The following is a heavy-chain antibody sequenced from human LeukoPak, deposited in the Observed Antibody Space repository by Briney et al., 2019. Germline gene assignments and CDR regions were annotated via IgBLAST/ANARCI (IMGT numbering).Heavy chain of an antibody. CDR2: INPSGGST. CDR1: GYTFDSYY. CDR3: ASSSSGCEQRAPFDY. V-gene: IGHV1-46*02. J-gene: IGHJ4*02. Sequence: GASVKVSCKASGYTFDSYYIHWLRQVPGQGLEWMGIINPSGGSTSYAQNFQGRVTMTRDTSTSTVYMELSSLRSEDTAVYYCASSSSGCEQRAPFDYWGQRTQVTVSS. D-gene: IGHD6-19*01.